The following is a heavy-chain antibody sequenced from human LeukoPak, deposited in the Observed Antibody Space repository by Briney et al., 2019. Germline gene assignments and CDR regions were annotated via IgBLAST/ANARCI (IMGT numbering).Heavy chain of an antibody. J-gene: IGHJ4*02. CDR1: GFTASIKY. CDR2: IYTSGST. V-gene: IGHV3-53*01. D-gene: IGHD4-23*01. CDR3: ARDPYSSNSRPSYFDY. Sequence: PGGSLRLSCAASGFTASIKYMNWTRQAPGKGLEWVSVIYTSGSTNYADSVKGRFTISRDNSMNTLYLQMNSLRAEDTAVYYCARDPYSSNSRPSYFDYWGQGTLVTVSS.